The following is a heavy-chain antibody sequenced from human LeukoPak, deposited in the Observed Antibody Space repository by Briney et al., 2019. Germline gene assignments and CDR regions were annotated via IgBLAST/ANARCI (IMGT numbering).Heavy chain of an antibody. CDR1: GGTFSSYT. CDR3: ARARRTYQLLLSWFDP. Sequence: GASVKVSCEASGGTFSSYTISWVRQAPGQGLEWMGRIIPILGIANYAQKFQGRGTITADKSTSTAYMELSSLRSEDTAVYYCARARRTYQLLLSWFDPWGQGTLVTVSS. J-gene: IGHJ5*02. V-gene: IGHV1-69*02. CDR2: IIPILGIA. D-gene: IGHD2-2*01.